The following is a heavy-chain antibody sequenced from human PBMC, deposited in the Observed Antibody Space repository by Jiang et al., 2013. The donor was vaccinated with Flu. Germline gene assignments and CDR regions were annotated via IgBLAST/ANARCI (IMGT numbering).Heavy chain of an antibody. CDR2: LSDWEH. CDR1: GFSISSGYN. Sequence: KPSETLSLTCSVSGFSISSGYNWGLDPAAPREGAGVDWECLSDWEHLLQPSLRRRVTMSVDTSTNQFSLRLTSVTAADTAVYYCARAGIVTVLRGGTAWFDPWGQGTLVTVSS. CDR3: ARAGIVTVLRGGTAWFDP. J-gene: IGHJ5*02. D-gene: IGHD3-10*01. V-gene: IGHV4-38-2*02.